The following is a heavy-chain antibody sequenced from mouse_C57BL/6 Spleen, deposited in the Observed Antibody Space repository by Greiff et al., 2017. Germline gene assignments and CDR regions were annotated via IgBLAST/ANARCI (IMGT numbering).Heavy chain of an antibody. CDR2: IWSGGST. V-gene: IGHV2-2*01. CDR3: ARAVYYYGTYWYFDV. Sequence: VKLMESGPGLVQPSQSLSITCTVSGFSLTSYGVHWVRQSPGKGLEWLGVIWSGGSTDYNAAFITRLSIRKDNSKSQVFFKMNSLQADDTAIYYCARAVYYYGTYWYFDVWGTGTTVTVSS. CDR1: GFSLTSYG. D-gene: IGHD1-1*01. J-gene: IGHJ1*03.